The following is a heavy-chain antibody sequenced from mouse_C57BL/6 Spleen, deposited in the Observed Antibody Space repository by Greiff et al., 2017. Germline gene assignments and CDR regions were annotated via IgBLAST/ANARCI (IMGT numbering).Heavy chain of an antibody. J-gene: IGHJ3*01. D-gene: IGHD4-1*01. Sequence: EVKLQESGGGLVKPGGSLKLSCAASGFTFSSYAMSWVRQTPEKRLEWVATISDGGSYTYYPDNVKGRFTISRDNAKNNLYLQMSHLKSEDTAMYYCAREMWDAWFAYWGQGTLVTVSA. V-gene: IGHV5-4*01. CDR1: GFTFSSYA. CDR2: ISDGGSYT. CDR3: AREMWDAWFAY.